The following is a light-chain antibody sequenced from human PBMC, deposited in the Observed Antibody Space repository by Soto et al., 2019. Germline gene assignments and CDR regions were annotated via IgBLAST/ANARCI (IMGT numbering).Light chain of an antibody. CDR1: QSVSSN. CDR3: QQYVSSGT. J-gene: IGKJ1*01. CDR2: GAS. V-gene: IGKV3-20*01. Sequence: EIVMRQSPATLSVSPGERATLSCRASQSVSSNLAWYQHKPGQAPRLLIYGASSRATGIPDRFSGSGSGTDFPLNISRLEPEDLGVYYYQQYVSSGTFGQGTKVGIK.